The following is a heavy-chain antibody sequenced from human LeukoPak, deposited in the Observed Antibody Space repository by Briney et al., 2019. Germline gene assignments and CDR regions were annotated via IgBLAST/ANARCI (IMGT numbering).Heavy chain of an antibody. CDR2: IYPGDSDI. CDR1: GYNFSNYW. CDR3: ARPESGWHPFDY. V-gene: IGHV5-51*01. D-gene: IGHD3-10*01. Sequence: GESLKISCKGSGYNFSNYWIGWVRQMPGKGLEWMGIIYPGDSDIRYGPSFQGQVTISADKYSSTAYLQWSSLKASDTAMYYCARPESGWHPFDYWGQGTLVTVSS. J-gene: IGHJ4*02.